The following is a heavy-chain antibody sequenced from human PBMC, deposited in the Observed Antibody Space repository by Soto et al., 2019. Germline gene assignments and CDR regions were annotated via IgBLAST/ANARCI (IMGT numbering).Heavy chain of an antibody. CDR3: ARARGCSSTSCLTSYYYYGMDV. J-gene: IGHJ6*02. CDR1: GYSFTSYW. D-gene: IGHD2-2*01. V-gene: IGHV5-51*01. CDR2: IYPGDSDT. Sequence: GESLKISCKGSGYSFTSYWIGWVRQMPGKGLEWVGIIYPGDSDTRYSPSFQGQVTISADKSISTAYLQWSSLKASDTAMYYCARARGCSSTSCLTSYYYYGMDVWGQGTTVTVSS.